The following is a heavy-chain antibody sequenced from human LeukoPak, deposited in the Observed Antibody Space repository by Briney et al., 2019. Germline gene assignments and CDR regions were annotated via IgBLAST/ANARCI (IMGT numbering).Heavy chain of an antibody. D-gene: IGHD1-26*01. J-gene: IGHJ4*02. CDR1: GLTLKEFG. V-gene: IGHV3-33*01. CDR2: IWYDGSNK. Sequence: GGSLRLSCAASGLTLKEFGAHWVRQAPGQGLEWVALIWYDGSNKYYADSVKGRFTISRDNSKNTVYLQMNSLRVEDTALYYFGRDRPAGRYYCIDYWGQGTLATVSS. CDR3: GRDRPAGRYYCIDY.